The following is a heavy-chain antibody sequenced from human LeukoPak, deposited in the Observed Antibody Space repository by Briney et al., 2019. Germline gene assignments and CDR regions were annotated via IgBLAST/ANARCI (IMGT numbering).Heavy chain of an antibody. CDR2: IYDNGST. CDR1: GVSISSSSYH. CDR3: ARQVLHTAMDY. J-gene: IGHJ4*02. D-gene: IGHD5-18*01. Sequence: PSETLSLTCTVSGVSISSSSYHWDWIRQPPGKGLEWIWSIYDNGSTYYSPSLKSRVTISVDTSKNQFSLRLNSVTAADTAVYYCARQVLHTAMDYWGQGTLVSVSS. V-gene: IGHV4-39*01.